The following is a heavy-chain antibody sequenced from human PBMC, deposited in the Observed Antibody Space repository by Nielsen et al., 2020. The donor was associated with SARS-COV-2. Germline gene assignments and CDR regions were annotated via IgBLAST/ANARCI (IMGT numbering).Heavy chain of an antibody. Sequence: GESLKISCAASGFTFSSYGMKWVRQAPGKGLEWVAVISYDGSNKYYADSVKGRFTMSRDNSKNTLYLQMNSLRAEDTAVYYCAKSKAYLYYFDYWGQGTLVTVSS. CDR1: GFTFSSYG. J-gene: IGHJ4*02. D-gene: IGHD2-2*02. V-gene: IGHV3-30*18. CDR3: AKSKAYLYYFDY. CDR2: ISYDGSNK.